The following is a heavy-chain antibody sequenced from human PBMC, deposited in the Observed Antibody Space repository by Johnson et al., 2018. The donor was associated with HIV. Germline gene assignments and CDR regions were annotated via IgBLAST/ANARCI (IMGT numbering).Heavy chain of an antibody. J-gene: IGHJ3*02. D-gene: IGHD1-26*01. CDR3: ARALVDDAFDI. CDR1: GFTFSSYA. Sequence: QMLLVESGGGVVQPVRSLRLSCAASGFTFSSYAMHWVRQAPGKGLEWVAVISYDGSNKYYADSVKGRFTISRDNSKNTLYLQMNSLRAEDTAVYYCARALVDDAFDIWGQGTMVTVSS. CDR2: ISYDGSNK. V-gene: IGHV3-30-3*01.